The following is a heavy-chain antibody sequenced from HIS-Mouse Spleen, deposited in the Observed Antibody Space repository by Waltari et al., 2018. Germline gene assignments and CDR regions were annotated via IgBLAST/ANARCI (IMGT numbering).Heavy chain of an antibody. CDR2: ISWNSGGI. V-gene: IGHV3-9*01. D-gene: IGHD2-15*01. Sequence: EVQLVVSGGGLVQRGRSLILSCAASGLTFVDYAMLWVRHAPGKGLEWVQGISWNSGGIGYADSVTGRFTISRDNAKNCLYLKMNSLRAEDTALDYCAKGRYCSGGSCYSGAFDIWGQGTMVTVSS. CDR3: AKGRYCSGGSCYSGAFDI. CDR1: GLTFVDYA. J-gene: IGHJ3*02.